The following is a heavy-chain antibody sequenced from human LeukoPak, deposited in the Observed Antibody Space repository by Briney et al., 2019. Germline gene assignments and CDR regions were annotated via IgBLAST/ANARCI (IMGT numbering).Heavy chain of an antibody. CDR2: ISVSGNT. Sequence: GGSLRLSCAASGFTLSSYAMSWVRQAPGKGLEWVSAISVSGNTYHADSVKGRFTISRDSSKNTLYLQMNRRRAEDAAVYYCAKAPVTTCSGAYCYPFDYWGQGTLVTVSS. CDR1: GFTLSSYA. CDR3: AKAPVTTCSGAYCYPFDY. J-gene: IGHJ4*02. V-gene: IGHV3-23*01. D-gene: IGHD2-21*01.